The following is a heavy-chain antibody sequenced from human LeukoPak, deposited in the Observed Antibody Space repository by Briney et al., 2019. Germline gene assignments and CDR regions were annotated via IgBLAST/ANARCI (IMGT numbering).Heavy chain of an antibody. D-gene: IGHD3-3*01. CDR3: ARVRQIFGVATYYMDV. J-gene: IGHJ6*03. CDR1: GFNFKDYW. V-gene: IGHV3-7*01. CDR2: INEDGSVK. Sequence: GGSLRLSCATSGFNFKDYWMCWVRQAPGEGLEWVANINEDGSVKYSMDSVKGRFSISRDNAKNSLYLQMNSLRAEDTAMYYCARVRQIFGVATYYMDVWGKGTTVTVSS.